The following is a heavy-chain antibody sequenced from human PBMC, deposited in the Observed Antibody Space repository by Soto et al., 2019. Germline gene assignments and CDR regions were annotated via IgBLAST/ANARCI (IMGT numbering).Heavy chain of an antibody. CDR2: IKQDGSEK. V-gene: IGHV3-7*03. CDR1: GFTFSNDW. D-gene: IGHD3-9*01. CDR3: ATRDYFDRRFAF. J-gene: IGHJ1*01. Sequence: PGGSLGLSCVASGFTFSNDWMSCVRQAPGKGLEWVATIKQDGSEKYYVDSVKGRFTVSRDNTKNSLYLQMNSLRGEDTAVYYCATRDYFDRRFAFWGQGALVTVSS.